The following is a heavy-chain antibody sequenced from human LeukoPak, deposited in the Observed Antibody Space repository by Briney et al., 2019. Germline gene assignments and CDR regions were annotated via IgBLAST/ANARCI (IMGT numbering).Heavy chain of an antibody. CDR3: ARDQGYCSGGRCHSHFDY. J-gene: IGHJ4*02. Sequence: GGSLRLSCATSGFTFSSYSMQWVRQAPGEGLEWVAVIWVDGSKKFYADSVEGRFTISRDDSKSTSYLQMNSLRAEDTAVYYCARDQGYCSGGRCHSHFDYWGQGTLVTVSS. CDR2: IWVDGSKK. V-gene: IGHV3-33*01. CDR1: GFTFSSYS. D-gene: IGHD2-15*01.